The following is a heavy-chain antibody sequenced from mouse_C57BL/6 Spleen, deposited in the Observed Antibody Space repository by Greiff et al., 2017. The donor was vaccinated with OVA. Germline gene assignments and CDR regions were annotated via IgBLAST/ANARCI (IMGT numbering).Heavy chain of an antibody. CDR1: GYTFTSYW. D-gene: IGHD1-1*01. V-gene: IGHV1-55*01. J-gene: IGHJ3*01. CDR2: IYPGSGST. Sequence: VQLQQSGAELVKPGASVKMSCKASGYTFTSYWITWVKQRPGQGLEWIGDIYPGSGSTNYNEKFKSKATLTVDTSSSTAYMQLSSLTSEDSAVYYCAADYYGSSWFAYWGQGTLVTVSA. CDR3: AADYYGSSWFAY.